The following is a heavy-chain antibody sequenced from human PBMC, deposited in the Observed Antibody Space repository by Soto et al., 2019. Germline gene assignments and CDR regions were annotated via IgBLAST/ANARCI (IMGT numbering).Heavy chain of an antibody. CDR1: GGTFSSYA. CDR3: AGDYYDTSGYYYCY. V-gene: IGHV1-69*13. D-gene: IGHD3-22*01. CDR2: IIPVFGTT. Sequence: SVKVSCKASGGTFSSYAISWVRQAPGQGLEWLGGIIPVFGTTNYAQKFQGRVTITADESTSTSYMELSSLRSDDTAVFYCAGDYYDTSGYYYCYWGQGTLVTVSS. J-gene: IGHJ4*02.